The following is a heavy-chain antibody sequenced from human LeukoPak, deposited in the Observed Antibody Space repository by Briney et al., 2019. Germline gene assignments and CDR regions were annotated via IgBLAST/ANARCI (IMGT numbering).Heavy chain of an antibody. D-gene: IGHD1-7*01. CDR3: AKDRARGGTTDFDY. CDR1: GFTFSSYA. J-gene: IGHJ4*02. Sequence: QAGGSLRLSCAASGFTFSSYAMSWVRQAPGKGLEWVSAINGGVGSTYYADSVKGRFTISRDNSKNTLYLQMNSLRAEDTAVYFCAKDRARGGTTDFDYWGQGTLVTVSS. V-gene: IGHV3-23*01. CDR2: INGGVGST.